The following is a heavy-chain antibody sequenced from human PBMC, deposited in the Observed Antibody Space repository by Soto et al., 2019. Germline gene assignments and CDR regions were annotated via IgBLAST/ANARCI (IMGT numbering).Heavy chain of an antibody. J-gene: IGHJ4*02. CDR2: IKSKTDGGTT. CDR1: GFTFSNAW. V-gene: IGHV3-15*01. D-gene: IGHD3-22*01. Sequence: GGSLRLSCAASGFTFSNAWMSWVRQAPGKGLEWVGRIKSKTDGGTTDYAAPVKGRFTISRDDSKNTLYLQMNSLKTEDTAVYYCTGSSSYYAMDYWGQGTLVTVSS. CDR3: TGSSSYYAMDY.